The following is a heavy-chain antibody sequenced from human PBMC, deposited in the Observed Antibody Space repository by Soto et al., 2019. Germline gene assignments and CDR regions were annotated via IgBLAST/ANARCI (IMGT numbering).Heavy chain of an antibody. CDR1: GFTFDDYA. CDR2: ISWNSNII. CDR3: AKGGPDGFCSGGRCYFDY. Sequence: EVQLVESGGGLVQPGRSLRLSCAASGFTFDDYAMHWVRRVPGKDLEWVSSISWNSNIIGYADSVKGRFTISRDNAKNPLYLQMNSLRPEDTALYYCAKGGPDGFCSGGRCYFDYWGQGTLVTVSS. J-gene: IGHJ4*02. V-gene: IGHV3-9*01. D-gene: IGHD2-15*01.